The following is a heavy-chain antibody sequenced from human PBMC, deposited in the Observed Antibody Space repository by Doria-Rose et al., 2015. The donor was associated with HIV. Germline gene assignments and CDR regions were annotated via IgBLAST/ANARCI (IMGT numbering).Heavy chain of an antibody. J-gene: IGHJ4*02. CDR3: ARIKSSRWYHKYYFDF. V-gene: IGHV2-26*01. D-gene: IGHD6-13*01. CDR2: IFADDEI. CDR1: GVSLSSPGMG. Sequence: QESGPVLVKPTETLTLTCTVSGVSLSSPGMGVSWIRQPPGKALEWLANIFADDEISYKTSLKSRLTISRGTSKIQVVLTMTDMDPVDTATYYCARIKSSRWYHKYYFDFWGQGTLVIVSA.